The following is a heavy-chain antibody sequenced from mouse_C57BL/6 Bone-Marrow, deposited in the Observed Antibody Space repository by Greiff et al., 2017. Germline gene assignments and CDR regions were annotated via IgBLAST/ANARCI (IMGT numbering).Heavy chain of an antibody. V-gene: IGHV1-55*01. CDR2: IYPGSGST. Sequence: QVQLQQPGAELVKPGASVKMSCKASGYTFTSYWITWVKQRPGQGLEWIGDIYPGSGSTNYNEKFKSKATLTVDTSSSKAYMQLSSLTSEDSAVYYCARGGSSSYYYAMDYWGQGTSVTVSS. CDR3: ARGGSSSYYYAMDY. J-gene: IGHJ4*01. D-gene: IGHD1-1*01. CDR1: GYTFTSYW.